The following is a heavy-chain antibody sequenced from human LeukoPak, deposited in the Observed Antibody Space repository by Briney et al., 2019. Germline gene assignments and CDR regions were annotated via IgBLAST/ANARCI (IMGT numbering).Heavy chain of an antibody. CDR3: ARYCSSTSWNNWFDP. J-gene: IGHJ5*02. CDR1: SGSFSSYY. CDR2: INHSGST. D-gene: IGHD2-2*01. Sequence: SETPSPTCSVYSGSFSSYYWSWIRQPPGNGLEWTGEINHSGSTNYNPSLKSRVTISVDTSKNQFSLKLSSVAAADTAVYYCARYCSSTSWNNWFDPWGQGTLVTVSS. V-gene: IGHV4-34*01.